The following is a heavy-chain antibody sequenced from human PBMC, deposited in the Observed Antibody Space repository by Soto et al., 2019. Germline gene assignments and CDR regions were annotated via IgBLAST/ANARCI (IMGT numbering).Heavy chain of an antibody. CDR1: GFTFSSYG. J-gene: IGHJ6*02. D-gene: IGHD2-15*01. CDR3: AKPPNGGSFSDYYYYGMDV. CDR2: ISYDGSNK. V-gene: IGHV3-30*18. Sequence: QVQLVESGGGVVQPGRSLRLSCAASGFTFSSYGMHWVRQAPGKGLEWVAVISYDGSNKYYADSVKGRFTISRDNSKNTLYLQMNSLRAEDMAVYYCAKPPNGGSFSDYYYYGMDVWGQGTTVTVSS.